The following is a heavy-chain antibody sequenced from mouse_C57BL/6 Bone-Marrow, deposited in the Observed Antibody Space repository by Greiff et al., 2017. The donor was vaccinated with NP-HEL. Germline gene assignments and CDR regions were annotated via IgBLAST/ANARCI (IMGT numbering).Heavy chain of an antibody. CDR1: GYTFTSYW. Sequence: QVQLQQPGAELVMPGASVKLSCKASGYTFTSYWMHWVKQRPGPGLEWIGEIDPSDSYTNYNQKFKGKSTLTVDKSSSTAYMQLSSLTSEDSAVYYCARSLPSMDYWGQGTSVTVSS. D-gene: IGHD5-5*01. V-gene: IGHV1-69*01. CDR2: IDPSDSYT. J-gene: IGHJ4*01. CDR3: ARSLPSMDY.